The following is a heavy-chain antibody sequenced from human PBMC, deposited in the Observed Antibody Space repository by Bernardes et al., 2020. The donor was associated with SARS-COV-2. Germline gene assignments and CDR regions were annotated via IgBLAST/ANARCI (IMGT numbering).Heavy chain of an antibody. CDR2: INPKNGVT. CDR3: TKDLRGVAGPRYNWFDP. Sequence: ASVKVSCKAAGYTFIDYYMHWVRQAPGQGPEWMGWINPKNGVTRYAKNFEGRVTMTRDTSISTAYMELSRLTSDDTAIYYCTKDLRGVAGPRYNWFDPWGQGTLVTVSS. D-gene: IGHD6-19*01. CDR1: GYTFIDYY. J-gene: IGHJ5*02. V-gene: IGHV1-2*02.